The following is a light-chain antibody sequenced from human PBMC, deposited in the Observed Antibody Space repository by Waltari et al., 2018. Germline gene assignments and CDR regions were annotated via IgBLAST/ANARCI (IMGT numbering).Light chain of an antibody. CDR1: RRDVGVLNS. V-gene: IGLV2-8*01. J-gene: IGLJ2*01. Sequence: QSALTQPPSASGAPGQSVTISCTGTRRDVGVLNSFSWYQQHPGEAPNPLIYEVRKRPSGVPDRFSGSKSGNTASLTVSGLQAEDEGDYYCSSYAGRNTLFGGGTKLTVL. CDR2: EVR. CDR3: SSYAGRNTL.